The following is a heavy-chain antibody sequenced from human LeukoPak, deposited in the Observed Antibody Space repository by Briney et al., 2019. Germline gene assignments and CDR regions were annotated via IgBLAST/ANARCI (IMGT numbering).Heavy chain of an antibody. J-gene: IGHJ6*02. CDR1: GFTFSSYS. CDR3: ARSAARLRYYYAMDV. D-gene: IGHD6-6*01. Sequence: PGGSLRLSCAASGFTFSSYSMNWVRQAPGKGLEWVSSISSSSSYIYYADSVKGRFTISRHNSKNTLYLQMSNLRAEDTAVYFCARSAARLRYYYAMDVWGQGTTVTVCS. CDR2: ISSSSSYI. V-gene: IGHV3-21*04.